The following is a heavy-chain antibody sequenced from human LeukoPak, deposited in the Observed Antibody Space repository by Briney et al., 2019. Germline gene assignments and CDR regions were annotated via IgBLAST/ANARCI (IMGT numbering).Heavy chain of an antibody. J-gene: IGHJ4*02. CDR1: GFNFNIYE. Sequence: GGSLRLSCLGSGFNFNIYEMHWVRQAPGKGLEWVSSISSSSSYIYYADSVKGRFTISRDNAKNSLYLQMNSLRAEDTAVYYCAREFYYDSSGYYLDYWGQGTLVTVSS. D-gene: IGHD3-22*01. V-gene: IGHV3-21*01. CDR2: ISSSSSYI. CDR3: AREFYYDSSGYYLDY.